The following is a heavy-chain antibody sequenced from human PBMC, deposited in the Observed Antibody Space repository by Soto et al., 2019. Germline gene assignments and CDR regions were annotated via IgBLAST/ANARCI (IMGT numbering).Heavy chain of an antibody. Sequence: GGSLRLSCAASGFTVSSNYMSWVRQAPGKGLEWVSVIYSGGSTYYADSVKGRFTISRDNSKNTLYLQRNSLRAEDTAVYYCARAGDSSGYYQIRFGYWDKGTLVSVSS. J-gene: IGHJ4*01. D-gene: IGHD3-22*01. CDR3: ARAGDSSGYYQIRFGY. CDR2: IYSGGST. V-gene: IGHV3-53*01. CDR1: GFTVSSNY.